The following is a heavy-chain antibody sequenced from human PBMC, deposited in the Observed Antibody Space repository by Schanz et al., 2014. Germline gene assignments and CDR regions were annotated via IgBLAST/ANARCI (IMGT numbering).Heavy chain of an antibody. V-gene: IGHV3-48*01. J-gene: IGHJ6*02. CDR3: ARDFLLEQLGYSHYYYAMDV. Sequence: EVQLVESGGGLVQPGGSLRLSCAASGFTFSSYSMNWVRQAPGKGLEWVSYISSSSSTRYYADSVKGRFTISRDNAKNSLFLQMNSLRAEHTAVYYCARDFLLEQLGYSHYYYAMDVWGQGTTXTVSS. D-gene: IGHD2-15*01. CDR1: GFTFSSYS. CDR2: ISSSSSTR.